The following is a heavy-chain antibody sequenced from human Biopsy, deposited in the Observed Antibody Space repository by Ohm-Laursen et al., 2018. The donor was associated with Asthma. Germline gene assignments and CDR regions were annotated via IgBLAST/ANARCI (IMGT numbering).Heavy chain of an antibody. V-gene: IGHV1-24*01. CDR1: GYSLTDLS. J-gene: IGHJ4*02. Sequence: SVKVPCKISGYSLTDLSMHWVRQAPGQGLEWMGGHDHEEGGTVNARRLQGRVTMTEDTSTGTAYMELSSLSSDDTAVYYCASDFPKDYVRYNFQFWGQGTLVTVSS. D-gene: IGHD4-17*01. CDR2: HDHEEGGT. CDR3: ASDFPKDYVRYNFQF.